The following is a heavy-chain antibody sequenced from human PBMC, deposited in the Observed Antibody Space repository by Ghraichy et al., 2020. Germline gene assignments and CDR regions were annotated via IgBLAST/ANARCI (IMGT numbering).Heavy chain of an antibody. CDR1: GGSFSGYY. CDR2: INHSGST. V-gene: IGHV4-34*01. CDR3: ARGAWLVGFYFDY. D-gene: IGHD6-19*01. Sequence: SETLSLTCAVYGGSFSGYYWSWIRQPPGKGLEWIGEINHSGSTNYNPSLKSRVTISVDTSKNQFSLKLSSVTAADTAVYYCARGAWLVGFYFDYWGQGTLVTVSS. J-gene: IGHJ4*02.